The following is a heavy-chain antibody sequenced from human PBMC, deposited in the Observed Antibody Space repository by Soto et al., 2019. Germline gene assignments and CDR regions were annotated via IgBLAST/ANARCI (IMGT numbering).Heavy chain of an antibody. V-gene: IGHV1-8*01. CDR3: ARQLDDYWCGFNWFDP. J-gene: IGHJ5*02. CDR1: GYTFTSHK. CDR2: MDPDSGKT. Sequence: QVQLVQSGAEVTKPGASVKVSCKASGYTFTSHKINWVRQATGQGLERMGWMDPDSGKTAYVQKFQGRVTMNRNTSKGTAYMELNSLRSEDTAMYYCARQLDDYWCGFNWFDPWGQGTLVNVSS. D-gene: IGHD3-3*01.